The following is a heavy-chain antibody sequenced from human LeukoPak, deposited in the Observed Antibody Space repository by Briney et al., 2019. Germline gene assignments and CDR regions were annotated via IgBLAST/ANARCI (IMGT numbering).Heavy chain of an antibody. CDR2: I. CDR3: ARDRYGGYARVDY. Sequence: GGSLRLSCAASGFTFSSYSMNWVRQAPGKGLEWVSSIKGRFTISRDNAKNSLYLQMNSLRAEDTAVYYCARDRYGGYARVDYWGQGTLVTVSS. V-gene: IGHV3-21*01. CDR1: GFTFSSYS. J-gene: IGHJ4*02. D-gene: IGHD5-12*01.